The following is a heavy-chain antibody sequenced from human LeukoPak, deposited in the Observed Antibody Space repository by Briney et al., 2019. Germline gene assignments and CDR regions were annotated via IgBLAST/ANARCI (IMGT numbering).Heavy chain of an antibody. Sequence: PSETLSLTCTVSGGSISSYYWSWIRQPPGKGLEWIGSIYYSGSTYYNPSLKSRVTISVDTSKNQFSLKLSSVTAADTAVYYCARASRWLGYNWFDPWGQGTLVTVSS. D-gene: IGHD6-19*01. CDR2: IYYSGST. CDR1: GGSISSYY. V-gene: IGHV4-59*05. J-gene: IGHJ5*02. CDR3: ARASRWLGYNWFDP.